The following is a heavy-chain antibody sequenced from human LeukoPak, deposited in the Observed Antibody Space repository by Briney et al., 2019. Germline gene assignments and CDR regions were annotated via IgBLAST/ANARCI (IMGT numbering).Heavy chain of an antibody. CDR2: IYHSGST. CDR3: ARHRGGI. J-gene: IGHJ3*02. Sequence: SETLSLTCAVSGYSISSGYYWGWIRQPPGKGLEWIGSIYHSGSTYYNPSLKSRVTISVDTSKNQFSLKLSSVTAADTAVYYCARHRGGIWGQGTMVTVSS. D-gene: IGHD4-23*01. CDR1: GYSISSGYY. V-gene: IGHV4-38-2*01.